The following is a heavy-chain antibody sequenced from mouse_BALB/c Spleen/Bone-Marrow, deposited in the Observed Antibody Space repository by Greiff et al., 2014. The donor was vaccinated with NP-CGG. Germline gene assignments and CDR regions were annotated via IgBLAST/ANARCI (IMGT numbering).Heavy chain of an antibody. Sequence: EVQLVESGGGPVQPGGSLKLSCAASGFDFSRYWMSWVRQAPGEGLEWIGEINPDSRTINYSPSLKDKFIISRDNAKNTLYLRLNKVRSEDTALYYCARPDYYGYLNYWGQGTTLTVSS. V-gene: IGHV4-1*02. CDR1: GFDFSRYW. CDR3: ARPDYYGYLNY. D-gene: IGHD1-1*01. J-gene: IGHJ2*01. CDR2: INPDSRTI.